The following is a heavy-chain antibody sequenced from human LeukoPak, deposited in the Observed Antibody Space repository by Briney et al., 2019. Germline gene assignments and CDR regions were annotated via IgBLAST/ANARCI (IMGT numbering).Heavy chain of an antibody. CDR3: SRSIDYYDSGGYYPRTFDY. CDR1: GYTFTDYY. Sequence: ASVKVSCKASGYTFTDYYMHWVRQAPGQGLEWMGWINPNRGVTNYAQKFHGRVTMTRDTSINTAYMELSSLISDDTAVYYCSRSIDYYDSGGYYPRTFDYWGQGTLVTVSS. CDR2: INPNRGVT. V-gene: IGHV1-2*02. D-gene: IGHD3-22*01. J-gene: IGHJ4*02.